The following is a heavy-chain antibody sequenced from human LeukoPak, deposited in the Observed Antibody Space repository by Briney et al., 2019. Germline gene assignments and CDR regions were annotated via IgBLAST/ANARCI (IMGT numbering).Heavy chain of an antibody. CDR3: AKDNGIVTGYVNY. J-gene: IGHJ4*02. CDR1: GFTFDNYA. CDR2: ISWNSGNV. Sequence: GGSLRLSCAASGFTFDNYAMHWVRHVPGKGLEWVSGISWNSGNVGYADSVKGRFTISRDNAKKSLYPQMNSLRIEDTAFYYCAKDNGIVTGYVNYWGQGTLVTVAS. V-gene: IGHV3-9*01. D-gene: IGHD3-9*01.